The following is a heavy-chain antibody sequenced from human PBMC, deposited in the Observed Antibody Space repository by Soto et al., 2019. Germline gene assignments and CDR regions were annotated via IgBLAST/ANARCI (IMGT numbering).Heavy chain of an antibody. CDR1: GGSISSGDYY. CDR3: ARVQSSSWYVHFDY. Sequence: SETLSLTCTVSGGSISSGDYYWSWIRQPPGKGLEWIGYIYYSGSTYYNPSLKSRVTISVDTSKNQFSLKLSSVTAADTAVYYCARVQSSSWYVHFDYWGQGTPVTV. J-gene: IGHJ4*02. D-gene: IGHD6-13*01. V-gene: IGHV4-30-4*01. CDR2: IYYSGST.